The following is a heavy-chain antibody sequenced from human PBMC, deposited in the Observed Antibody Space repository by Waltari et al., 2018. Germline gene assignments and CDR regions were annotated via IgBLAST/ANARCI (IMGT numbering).Heavy chain of an antibody. D-gene: IGHD5-18*01. V-gene: IGHV1-69*02. CDR3: ARSGDTAMEIGY. CDR1: GGTFSSYT. Sequence: QVQLVQSGAEVKKPGSSVKVSCKASGGTFSSYTISWVRQAPGKGLGWMGRIIPILGIANDAQKFQGRVTITADKATSTAYMELSSLRSEDTAVYYCARSGDTAMEIGYWGQGTLVTVSS. J-gene: IGHJ4*02. CDR2: IIPILGIA.